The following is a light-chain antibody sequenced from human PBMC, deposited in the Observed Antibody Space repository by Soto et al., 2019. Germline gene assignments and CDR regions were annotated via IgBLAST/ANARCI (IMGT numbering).Light chain of an antibody. CDR2: ADN. V-gene: IGLV1-47*02. CDR3: TSWDDNLSAVV. Sequence: QSVLTQPPSASATPGQGVTVSCSGSASNIGTFYVSWYQHLPGTAPKLLIYADNQRPSGGPDRFSGSKSGTSASLAISGLRSGDEADYYCTSWDDNLSAVVFGGGTKLTVL. CDR1: ASNIGTFY. J-gene: IGLJ2*01.